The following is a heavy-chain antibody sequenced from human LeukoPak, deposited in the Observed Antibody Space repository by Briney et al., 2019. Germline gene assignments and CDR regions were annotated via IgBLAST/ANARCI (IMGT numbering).Heavy chain of an antibody. CDR3: ARGPWGYGSGSSRYYYYMDV. CDR2: INHSGST. CDR1: ARSFSGDY. J-gene: IGHJ6*03. D-gene: IGHD3-10*01. Sequence: PSETLSLSCTLCARSFSGDYWGWIHQPPGKGQEWIGEINHSGSTNARPRLKTRLTISVETYKNQFSVKLSSVTAADTAVYYCARGPWGYGSGSSRYYYYMDVWGKGTTVTVSS. V-gene: IGHV4-34*01.